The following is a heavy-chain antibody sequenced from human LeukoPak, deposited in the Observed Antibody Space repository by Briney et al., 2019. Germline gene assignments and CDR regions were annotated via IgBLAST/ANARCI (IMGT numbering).Heavy chain of an antibody. J-gene: IGHJ4*02. Sequence: GGSLRLSCAASGYTVSTNYMSWVRQAPEKGLEWVSILYSRGSTYYAHSVKGRFTISRDDSKNTLYLQMNSLRAEDTAVYYCASGGMGARKFYSDPFHYWGQGTLVTVSS. V-gene: IGHV3-53*01. CDR3: ASGGMGARKFYSDPFHY. D-gene: IGHD2-15*01. CDR2: LYSRGST. CDR1: GYTVSTNY.